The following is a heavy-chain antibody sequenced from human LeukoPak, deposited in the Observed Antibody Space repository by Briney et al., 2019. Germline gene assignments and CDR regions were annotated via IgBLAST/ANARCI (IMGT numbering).Heavy chain of an antibody. D-gene: IGHD6-13*01. CDR1: GYTFTGYY. CDR3: ARKKIRIAAPTDTNYYYSMAF. CDR2: INPNSGGT. Sequence: ASVKVSCKASGYTFTGYYMHRVRQAPGQGLEWMGWINPNSGGTNYAQKFQGRVTMTRDTSISTAYMELSRLRSDDTAVYYCARKKIRIAAPTDTNYYYSMAFWGKGPTVTVSS. V-gene: IGHV1-2*02. J-gene: IGHJ6*03.